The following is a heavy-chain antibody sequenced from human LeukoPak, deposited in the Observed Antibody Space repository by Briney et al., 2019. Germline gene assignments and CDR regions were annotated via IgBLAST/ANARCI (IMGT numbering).Heavy chain of an antibody. D-gene: IGHD3-22*01. CDR3: AKVDSSTYDL. J-gene: IGHJ4*02. CDR2: ISGSGGST. Sequence: GGSLRLSCAASGFTFSSYAMSWVRRAPGKGLEWDSAISGSGGSTYYADSVKGRFTISRDNSKNTLYLQMNSLRAEDTAVYYCAKVDSSTYDLWGQGTLVTVTS. V-gene: IGHV3-23*01. CDR1: GFTFSSYA.